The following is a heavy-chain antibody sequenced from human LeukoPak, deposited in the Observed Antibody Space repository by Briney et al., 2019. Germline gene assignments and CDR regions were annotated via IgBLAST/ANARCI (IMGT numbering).Heavy chain of an antibody. V-gene: IGHV4-59*01. CDR2: IYYSGST. D-gene: IGHD3-3*01. Sequence: PSETLSLTCTVSGGSISGYYWSWIRQPPGKGLEWIGYIYYSGSTNYNPSLKSRVTISVDTSKNQFSLKLSSVTAADTAVYYCARDLVGDFWSGQYGMDVWGQGTTVTVSS. J-gene: IGHJ6*02. CDR3: ARDLVGDFWSGQYGMDV. CDR1: GGSISGYY.